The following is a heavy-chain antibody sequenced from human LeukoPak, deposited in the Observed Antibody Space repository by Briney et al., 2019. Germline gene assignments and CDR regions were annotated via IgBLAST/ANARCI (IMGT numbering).Heavy chain of an antibody. CDR1: GGSISSGSYY. J-gene: IGHJ6*03. CDR2: IYYSGST. V-gene: IGHV4-61*01. D-gene: IGHD1-1*01. Sequence: SQTLSLTCTVSGGSISSGSYYWSWIRQPPGKGLEWIGYIYYSGSTNYNPSLKSRVTISVDTSKNQFSLKLSSVTAADTAVYYCARTQLYHYYMDVWGKGTTVTISS. CDR3: ARTQLYHYYMDV.